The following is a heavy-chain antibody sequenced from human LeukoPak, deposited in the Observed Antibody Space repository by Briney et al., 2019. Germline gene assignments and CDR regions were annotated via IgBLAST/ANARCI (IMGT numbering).Heavy chain of an antibody. V-gene: IGHV3-30*04. J-gene: IGHJ4*02. CDR3: ARLTLTGTFDY. CDR1: GFTFSSYA. Sequence: GGSLRLSCAASGFTFSSYAMHWVRQAPGKGLEWVAVISYDGSNKYYADSVKGRFTISRDNSKNTLYLQMNSLRAEDTAVYYCARLTLTGTFDYWGQGTLVTVSS. CDR2: ISYDGSNK. D-gene: IGHD4-17*01.